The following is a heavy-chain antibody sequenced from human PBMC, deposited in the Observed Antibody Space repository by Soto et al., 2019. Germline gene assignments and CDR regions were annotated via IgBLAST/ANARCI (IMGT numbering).Heavy chain of an antibody. D-gene: IGHD3-3*01. Sequence: QVQLVESGGGVVQPGRSLRLSCAASGFTFSSYGMHWVRQAPGKGLEWVAVIWYDGSNKYYADSVKGRFTISRDNSKNTLYLQMNSLRAEDTAVYYCARDPDYHFWSGYYALDYWGQGTLVTVSS. J-gene: IGHJ4*02. CDR3: ARDPDYHFWSGYYALDY. CDR2: IWYDGSNK. CDR1: GFTFSSYG. V-gene: IGHV3-33*01.